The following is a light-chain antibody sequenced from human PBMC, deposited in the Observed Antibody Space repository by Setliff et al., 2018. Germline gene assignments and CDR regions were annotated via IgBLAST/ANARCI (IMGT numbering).Light chain of an antibody. J-gene: IGLJ1*01. Sequence: SVLTQPASVSGSPGQSITISCSGTSSDVGSYDFVSWYQQHAGKAPKIIIYDVSNRPSGVSNRFSGSKAGNTASLTISGLQADDEADYYCSSYTSSSTYVFGTGTKVTVL. CDR2: DVS. CDR1: SSDVGSYDF. CDR3: SSYTSSSTYV. V-gene: IGLV2-14*03.